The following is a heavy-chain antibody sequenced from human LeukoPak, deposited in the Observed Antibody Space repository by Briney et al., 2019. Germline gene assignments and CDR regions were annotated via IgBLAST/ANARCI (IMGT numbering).Heavy chain of an antibody. V-gene: IGHV3-30-3*01. CDR3: VRDSGGDYFDY. J-gene: IGHJ4*02. CDR2: ISYDGSNK. CDR1: GFTFSSYA. Sequence: GGSLRLSCAASGFTFSSYAMHWVRQAPGKGLEWVAVISYDGSNKYYADSVKGRFTISRDSPKNTLYLQMNSLRAEDTAVYYCVRDSGGDYFDYWGQGTLVTVSS. D-gene: IGHD6-19*01.